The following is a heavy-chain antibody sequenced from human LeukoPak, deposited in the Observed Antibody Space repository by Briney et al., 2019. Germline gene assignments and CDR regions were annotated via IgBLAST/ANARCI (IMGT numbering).Heavy chain of an antibody. CDR3: VRHSVTQSTSGWYGALDI. J-gene: IGHJ3*02. CDR2: ISSKGGTT. D-gene: IGHD6-19*01. Sequence: GGSLTLSCLAYGFDFSGYVMEWVRQAPGKGLKSVSVISSKGGTTDYTESVKGRFNVSRDNSQNTLFLEMSSLRAEDTAVYYCVRHSVTQSTSGWYGALDIWGQGTMVVASS. CDR1: GFDFSGYV. V-gene: IGHV3-64D*06.